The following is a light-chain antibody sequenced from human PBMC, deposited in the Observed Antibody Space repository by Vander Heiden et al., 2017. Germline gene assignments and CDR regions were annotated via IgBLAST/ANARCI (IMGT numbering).Light chain of an antibody. CDR3: HVWDITSGYVV. CDR1: NIGSKS. Sequence: SYVLTQPPSVSVAPGQPARLTCGGNNIGSKSVHWYQQKPGQAPVLVVYDDSDRTSGIPDRFSGSNSGNTATLTISRVDAGDEADYYCHVWDITSGYVVFGGGTKLTVL. CDR2: DDS. V-gene: IGLV3-21*02. J-gene: IGLJ2*01.